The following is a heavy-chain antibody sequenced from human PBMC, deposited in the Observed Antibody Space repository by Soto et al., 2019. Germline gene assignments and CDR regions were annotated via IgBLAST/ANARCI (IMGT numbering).Heavy chain of an antibody. CDR1: GYSFTIYW. V-gene: IGHV5-10-1*01. Sequence: GESLKISCNGSGYSFTIYWISWVRQMPGKGLEWMGRIDPSDSYTNYSPSFQGHVTISADKSISTAYLQWSSLKASNTAMYYCARPNGHALAAPLDVWGQGTTVTVSS. CDR3: ARPNGHALAAPLDV. CDR2: IDPSDSYT. J-gene: IGHJ6*02. D-gene: IGHD6-25*01.